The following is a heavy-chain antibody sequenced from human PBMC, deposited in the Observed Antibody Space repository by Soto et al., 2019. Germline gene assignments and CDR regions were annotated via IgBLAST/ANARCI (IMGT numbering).Heavy chain of an antibody. D-gene: IGHD3-9*01. CDR3: VKVSTFYDILTGYYSTNFFDP. J-gene: IGHJ5*02. CDR2: ISSDGDIT. CDR1: GFTFSEYS. V-gene: IGHV3-64D*06. Sequence: AGGSLGLSCSASGFTFSEYSMHWVRQAPGKGLQYVSTISSDGDITYYADSVKGRFTISRDNSKNTLYLQMNSLRPEDTAVYYCVKVSTFYDILTGYYSTNFFDPWGQGTLVTVSS.